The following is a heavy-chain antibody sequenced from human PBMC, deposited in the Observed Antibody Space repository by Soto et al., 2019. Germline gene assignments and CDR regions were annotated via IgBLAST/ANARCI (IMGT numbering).Heavy chain of an antibody. CDR3: ATLFWGLATTPNDY. Sequence: ASVKVSCKASGGTFSSYAISWVRQAPGQGLEWMGIINPSGGTTSYAQKFQGRVTMTRDTSTSTVYMELSSLRSEDTAVYYCATLFWGLATTPNDYWGQGTLVTVSS. D-gene: IGHD5-12*01. CDR2: INPSGGTT. J-gene: IGHJ4*02. V-gene: IGHV1-46*01. CDR1: GGTFSSYA.